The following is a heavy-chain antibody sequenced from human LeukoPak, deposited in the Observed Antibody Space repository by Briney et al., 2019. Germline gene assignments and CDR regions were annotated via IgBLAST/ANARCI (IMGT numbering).Heavy chain of an antibody. D-gene: IGHD6-6*01. CDR2: IYYSGST. CDR1: GGSISSYY. CDR3: ASQIAAYFDY. V-gene: IGHV4-59*08. J-gene: IGHJ4*02. Sequence: SETLSLTCTVSGGSISSYYWSWIRQPPGKGLEWIGYIYYSGSTNYNPSLKSRVTISVDTSKNQFSLKLSSVTAADTAVYYCASQIAAYFDYWGQGTLVTVSS.